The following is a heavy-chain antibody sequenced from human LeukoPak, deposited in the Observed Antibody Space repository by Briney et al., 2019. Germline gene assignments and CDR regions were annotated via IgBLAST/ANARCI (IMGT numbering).Heavy chain of an antibody. Sequence: PGRSLRLSCAASGFTFSTYAMHWVRQAPGKGLEWVTVISYDGSNKYYADSVKGRFTISRDNSKNTLYLQMDGLRAEDTAVYYCARGGRAYSYGPFDYWGQGTLVTVSS. CDR1: GFTFSTYA. J-gene: IGHJ4*02. CDR3: ARGGRAYSYGPFDY. V-gene: IGHV3-30-3*01. CDR2: ISYDGSNK. D-gene: IGHD5-18*01.